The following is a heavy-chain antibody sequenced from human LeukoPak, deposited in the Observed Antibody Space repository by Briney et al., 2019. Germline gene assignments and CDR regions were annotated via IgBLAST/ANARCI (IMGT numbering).Heavy chain of an antibody. CDR2: INPSGRT. D-gene: IGHD3-3*01. CDR3: ARDGAYYDFWSGYPSPTNWLDP. CDR1: GYTFTSYY. Sequence: ASVKVSCKASGYTFTSYYMHWVRQAPGQGLEWMGIINPSGRTDYAQKFQGRVTLTRDTSTSTVYMELRSLRSEDTAVYYCARDGAYYDFWSGYPSPTNWLDPWGQGTLVTVSS. V-gene: IGHV1-46*03. J-gene: IGHJ5*02.